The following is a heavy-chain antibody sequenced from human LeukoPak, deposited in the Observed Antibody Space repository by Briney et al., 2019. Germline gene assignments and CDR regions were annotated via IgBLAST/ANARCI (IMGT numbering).Heavy chain of an antibody. Sequence: PSETLSLTCAVSGGSISSSNWWSWVRQPPGKGLEWIGEIYHSGSTNYNPSLKSRVTMSVDTSKNQFSLKLSSVTAADTAVYYCAREYYDFWSGYYQPFDYWGQGTLVTVSS. CDR1: GGSISSSNW. CDR3: AREYYDFWSGYYQPFDY. D-gene: IGHD3-3*01. CDR2: IYHSGST. V-gene: IGHV4-4*02. J-gene: IGHJ4*02.